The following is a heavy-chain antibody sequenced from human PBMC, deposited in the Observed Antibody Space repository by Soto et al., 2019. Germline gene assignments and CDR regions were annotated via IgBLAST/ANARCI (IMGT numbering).Heavy chain of an antibody. V-gene: IGHV4-34*01. CDR1: GGSLRDYY. CDR2: VNHGGST. Sequence: QVQLQQWGAGLLKPSETLSLTCPVNGGSLRDYYWTWIRQPPGKGLEWIGEVNHGGSTHYNPSLKSRVSISVDTSKKQFSLNLTSVTAADTAVYYCAREWWSGSLIGGSLGGEGTLVTVSS. J-gene: IGHJ4*02. CDR3: AREWWSGSLIGGSL. D-gene: IGHD3-3*01.